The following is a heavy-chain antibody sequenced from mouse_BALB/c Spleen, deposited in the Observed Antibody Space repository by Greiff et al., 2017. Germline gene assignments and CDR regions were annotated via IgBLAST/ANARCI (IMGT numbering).Heavy chain of an antibody. CDR3: AREEYGNYDYYAMDY. V-gene: IGHV3-6*02. D-gene: IGHD2-10*02. CDR1: GYSITSGYY. CDR2: ISYDGSN. Sequence: EVKLMESGPGLVKPSQSLSLTCSVTGYSITSGYYWNWIRQFPGNKLEWMGYISYDGSNNYNPSLKNRISITRDTSKNQFFLKLNSVTTEDTATYYCAREEYGNYDYYAMDYWGQGTSVTVSS. J-gene: IGHJ4*01.